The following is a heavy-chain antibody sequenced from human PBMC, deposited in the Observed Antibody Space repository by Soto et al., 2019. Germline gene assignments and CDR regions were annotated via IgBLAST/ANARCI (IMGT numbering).Heavy chain of an antibody. CDR3: AKNYHFDS. J-gene: IGHJ4*02. V-gene: IGHV3-23*01. D-gene: IGHD3-10*01. CDR2: IGVDGDT. CDR1: GFTFSTYA. Sequence: EVHLLESGGGSEQPGASLKLSCAASGFTFSTYAMSWARQAPGKGREWVSSIGVDGDTYYGDSVKGRFSISRDNSKNTVYLQMNSLGAEDTAVYYCAKNYHFDSWGQGTLVTVSA.